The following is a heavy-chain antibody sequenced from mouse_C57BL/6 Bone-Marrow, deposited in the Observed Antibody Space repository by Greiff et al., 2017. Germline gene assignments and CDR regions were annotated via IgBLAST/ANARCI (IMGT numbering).Heavy chain of an antibody. J-gene: IGHJ4*01. CDR3: IPAMDY. Sequence: VHVKQSGAELVRPGASVKLSCTASGFNIKDDYMHWVKQRPEQGLEWIGWIDPENGDTEYASKFQGKATITADTSSNTAYLPLSSLTSEDTAVYYCIPAMDYWGQGTSGTVSS. V-gene: IGHV14-4*01. CDR1: GFNIKDDY. CDR2: IDPENGDT.